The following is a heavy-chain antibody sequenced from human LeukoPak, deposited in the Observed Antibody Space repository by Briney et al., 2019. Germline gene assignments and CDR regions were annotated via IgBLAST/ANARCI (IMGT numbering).Heavy chain of an antibody. J-gene: IGHJ4*02. Sequence: GGSLRLSCAASGFTFSAYWMSWVRQAPGKGLEWVANIKQDGSEKYYVDSVKGRFTISRDNAKNSLYLQMNSLRAEDTAVYYCARDKMAVDTAMVYFDYWGQGTLVTVSS. CDR3: ARDKMAVDTAMVYFDY. D-gene: IGHD5-18*01. CDR2: IKQDGSEK. V-gene: IGHV3-7*01. CDR1: GFTFSAYW.